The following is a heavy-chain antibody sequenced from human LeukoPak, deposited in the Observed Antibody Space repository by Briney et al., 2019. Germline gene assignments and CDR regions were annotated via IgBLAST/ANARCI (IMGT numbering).Heavy chain of an antibody. CDR1: GFTFSDYY. D-gene: IGHD6-13*01. Sequence: KPGGSLRLSCAASGFTFSDYYMSWIRQAPGKGLEWVSYISSSGSTIYYADSVKGRFTISRDNAKNSLYLQMNSLRAEDTSVYYCARSPYSSGWYVFDSWGQGTLVTVSS. CDR3: ARSPYSSGWYVFDS. V-gene: IGHV3-11*04. CDR2: ISSSGSTI. J-gene: IGHJ5*01.